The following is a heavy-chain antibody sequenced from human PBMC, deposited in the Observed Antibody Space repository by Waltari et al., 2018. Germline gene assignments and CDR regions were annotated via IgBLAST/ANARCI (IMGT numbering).Heavy chain of an antibody. Sequence: EVQLVESGGGLVQPGGSLRLSCEASGFTFSSYWMHGVRQAPGKGLVWVSRLNSDGSSRNYADSVKGRFTISRDNAKNTVYLQMLSLRVEDTAVYYCARGYTYRTPDALHIWGQGTVVTVSS. CDR2: LNSDGSSR. CDR1: GFTFSSYW. J-gene: IGHJ3*02. V-gene: IGHV3-74*01. CDR3: ARGYTYRTPDALHI. D-gene: IGHD5-18*01.